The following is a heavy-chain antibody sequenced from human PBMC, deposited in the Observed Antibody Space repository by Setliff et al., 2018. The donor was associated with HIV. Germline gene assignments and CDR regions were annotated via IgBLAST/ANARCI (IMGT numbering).Heavy chain of an antibody. Sequence: GASVKVSCKASGGTFSNYAISWVRQAPGQGLEWMGGIIPIFGSTKYAQKFQDRVTITADESTYTADMELSSLRSEDTAVYYCARDDHYYDSGSFYSDWYFDLWGRVTLVTVS. CDR2: IIPIFGST. CDR3: ARDDHYYDSGSFYSDWYFDL. D-gene: IGHD3-10*01. J-gene: IGHJ2*01. CDR1: GGTFSNYA. V-gene: IGHV1-69*13.